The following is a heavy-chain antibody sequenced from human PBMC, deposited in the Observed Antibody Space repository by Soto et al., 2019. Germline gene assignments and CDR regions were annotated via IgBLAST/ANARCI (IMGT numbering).Heavy chain of an antibody. CDR3: AKARVQQWVRRPFDY. CDR1: GFFFSSYT. J-gene: IGHJ4*02. Sequence: EVQLLESGGGLVQPGGSLRLSCVGSGFFFSSYTMTWVRQAPGKGLEWVSSFSATSENTYYADSVRGRFTISRDNSKNTLFLQMNSLTAEDTAMYYCAKARVQQWVRRPFDYWGQGILVIVSS. D-gene: IGHD6-19*01. V-gene: IGHV3-23*01. CDR2: FSATSENT.